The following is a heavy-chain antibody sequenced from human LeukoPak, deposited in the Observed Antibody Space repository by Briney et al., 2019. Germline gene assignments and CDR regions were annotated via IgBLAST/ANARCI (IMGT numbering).Heavy chain of an antibody. J-gene: IGHJ5*02. D-gene: IGHD2-2*01. Sequence: ASVKVSCKASGYTFTGYYMHWVRQAPGQGLEWMGWINPNSGGTNYAQKFQGRVTMTRDTSISTAYMELSRLRSDNTAVYYCARDSSCRTDNWFDPWGQGTLVTVSS. V-gene: IGHV1-2*02. CDR1: GYTFTGYY. CDR2: INPNSGGT. CDR3: ARDSSCRTDNWFDP.